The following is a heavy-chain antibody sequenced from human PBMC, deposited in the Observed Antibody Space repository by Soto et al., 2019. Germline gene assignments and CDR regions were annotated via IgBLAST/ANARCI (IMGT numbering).Heavy chain of an antibody. Sequence: SVKVSCKASGGTFSSYGISWVRQAPGQGLEWMGGIIPIFGTANYAQKFQGRVTITADESTSTAYMELSSLRSEDTAVYYCARAAGMVRDPKPYYYYGMDVWGQGTTVTVSS. J-gene: IGHJ6*02. CDR2: IIPIFGTA. V-gene: IGHV1-69*13. D-gene: IGHD3-10*01. CDR1: GGTFSSYG. CDR3: ARAAGMVRDPKPYYYYGMDV.